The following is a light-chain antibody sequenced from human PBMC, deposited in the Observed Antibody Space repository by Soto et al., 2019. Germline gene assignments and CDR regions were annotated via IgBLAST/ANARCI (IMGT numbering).Light chain of an antibody. V-gene: IGKV3-15*01. CDR1: QSVNSRY. Sequence: EIVLTQSPGILSLSPGERATLSCRASQSVNSRYLAWYQQRPGQPPRLLIYGASTRAAGISARFSGSGSGTEFTLTISSLQSEDFAVYYCQQSSNWPRTFGQGTKVDIK. CDR2: GAS. J-gene: IGKJ1*01. CDR3: QQSSNWPRT.